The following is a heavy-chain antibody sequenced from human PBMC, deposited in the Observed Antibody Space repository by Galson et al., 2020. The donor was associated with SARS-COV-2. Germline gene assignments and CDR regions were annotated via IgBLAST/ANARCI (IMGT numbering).Heavy chain of an antibody. CDR3: TGCGGASRVSSDF. Sequence: SETLSLTCTVVSGFSISSGYYWGWIRQPPGKGLEWIGNINNSGDTYYNPSLRSRVTISIDTSKNQFSLKLSSVTAADTAVYYCTGCGGASRVSSDFWGQGTLVTVSS. J-gene: IGHJ4*02. CDR1: GFSISSGYY. D-gene: IGHD3-16*01. V-gene: IGHV4-38-2*02. CDR2: INNSGDT.